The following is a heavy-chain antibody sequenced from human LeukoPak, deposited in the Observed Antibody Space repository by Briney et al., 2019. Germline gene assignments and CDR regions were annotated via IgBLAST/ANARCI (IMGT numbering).Heavy chain of an antibody. CDR1: GYTFTSYG. CDR3: AXXXXXXAGTSYYYMDV. J-gene: IGHJ6*03. D-gene: IGHD6-13*01. V-gene: IGHV1-18*01. Sequence: ASVKVSCKASGYTFTSYGISWVRQAPGQGLEWMGWISAYNGNTNYAQKLQGRVTMTTDTSTSTAYMELRSLRSDDTAVYYCAXXXXXXAGTSYYYMDVWGKGTTVTVSS. CDR2: ISAYNGNT.